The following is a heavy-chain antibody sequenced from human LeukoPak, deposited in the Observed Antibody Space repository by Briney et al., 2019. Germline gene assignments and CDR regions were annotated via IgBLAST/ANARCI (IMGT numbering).Heavy chain of an antibody. J-gene: IGHJ4*02. D-gene: IGHD3/OR15-3a*01. CDR3: TKRAGLTFDS. V-gene: IGHV3-23*01. Sequence: GGSLRLSCGASGFAFNKFTMSWVRQAPGKGLEWVSSLSSSGAGAFYADSVRGRFTISRDNSNNTLFLQLNSLRADDTAVYYCTKRAGLTFDSRGQGTLVTVSS. CDR1: GFAFNKFT. CDR2: LSSSGAGA.